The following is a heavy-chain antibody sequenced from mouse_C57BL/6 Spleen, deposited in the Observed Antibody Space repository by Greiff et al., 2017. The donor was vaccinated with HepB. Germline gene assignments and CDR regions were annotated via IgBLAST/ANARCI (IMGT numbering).Heavy chain of an antibody. D-gene: IGHD1-1*01. CDR1: GFTFSDYY. Sequence: EVQRVESEGGLVQPGSSMKLSCTASGFTFSDYYMAWVRQVPEKGLEWVAKINYDGTSTYYLDSLKSRFIISRDNAKNILYLQMSSLKSEDTATYYCARYYYGSSYDYAMDYWGQGTSVTVSS. CDR2: INYDGTST. J-gene: IGHJ4*01. CDR3: ARYYYGSSYDYAMDY. V-gene: IGHV5-16*01.